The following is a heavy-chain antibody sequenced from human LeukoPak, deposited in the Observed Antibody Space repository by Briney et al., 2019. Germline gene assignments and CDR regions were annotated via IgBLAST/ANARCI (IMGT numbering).Heavy chain of an antibody. Sequence: ASVKASCKASGGTFSSYAISWVRQAPGQGLEWMGWINPNSGGTNYAQKFQGRVTMTRDTSISTAYMELSRLRSDDTAVYYCARDLKMGYSSGRYSWGTGSSNDYWGQGTLVTVSS. CDR3: ARDLKMGYSSGRYSWGTGSSNDY. J-gene: IGHJ4*02. V-gene: IGHV1-2*02. D-gene: IGHD6-19*01. CDR2: INPNSGGT. CDR1: GGTFSSYA.